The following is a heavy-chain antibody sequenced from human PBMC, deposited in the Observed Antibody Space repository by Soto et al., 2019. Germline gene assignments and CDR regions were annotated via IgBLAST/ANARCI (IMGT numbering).Heavy chain of an antibody. V-gene: IGHV3-23*01. D-gene: IGHD2-2*02. CDR1: GFTFSSYT. Sequence: PGGSLRLSCAASGFTFSSYTMSWVRQAPGKGLEWVSAISGSGAGTYYADSVKGRFTISRDNSKNTLYLQMNSLRAEDTAVYYCAKVRTQLVYKGTFDTWGQGTMVTVS. CDR3: AKVRTQLVYKGTFDT. J-gene: IGHJ3*02. CDR2: ISGSGAGT.